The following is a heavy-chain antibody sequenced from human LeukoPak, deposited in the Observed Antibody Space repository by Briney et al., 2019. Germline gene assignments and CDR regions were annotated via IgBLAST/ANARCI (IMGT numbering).Heavy chain of an antibody. D-gene: IGHD7-27*01. Sequence: SETLSLTCTVSGYSISSGYYWGWIRQPPGKGLEWIGSIYHSGSTYYNPSLKSRVTISVDTSKNQFSLKLSSVTAADTAVYCCASRKLGNDYRGQGTLVTVSS. J-gene: IGHJ4*02. CDR2: IYHSGST. V-gene: IGHV4-38-2*02. CDR3: ASRKLGNDY. CDR1: GYSISSGYY.